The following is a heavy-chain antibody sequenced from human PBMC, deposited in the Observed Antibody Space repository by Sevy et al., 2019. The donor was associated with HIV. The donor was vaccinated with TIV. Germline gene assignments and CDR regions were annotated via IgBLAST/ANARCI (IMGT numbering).Heavy chain of an antibody. D-gene: IGHD4-4*01. J-gene: IGHJ6*02. V-gene: IGHV4-61*01. CDR3: AREGEDTVTTMNYYYYGMDV. CDR2: IYYSGST. CDR1: GGSVSSGSYY. Sequence: SETLSLTCTVSGGSVSSGSYYWSWIRQPPGKGLEWIGYIYYSGSTNYNPSLKSRVTISVDTSKNQFSLKLSSVTAADTAVYYCAREGEDTVTTMNYYYYGMDVWGQGTTVTVSS.